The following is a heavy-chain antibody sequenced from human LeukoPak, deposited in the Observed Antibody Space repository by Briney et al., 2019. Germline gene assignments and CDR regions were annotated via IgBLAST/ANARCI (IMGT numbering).Heavy chain of an antibody. D-gene: IGHD6-13*01. CDR2: INHSGST. V-gene: IGHV4-34*01. CDR3: ARGTVLSSSWYYSFDY. J-gene: IGHJ4*02. CDR1: GGSFSGYY. Sequence: PSETLSLTCAVYGGSFSGYYWSWIRQPPGKGLEWIGEINHSGSTNYNPSLKSRVTISVDTSKNQFSLKLSSVTAADTAVYYCARGTVLSSSWYYSFDYWGQGTLVTVSS.